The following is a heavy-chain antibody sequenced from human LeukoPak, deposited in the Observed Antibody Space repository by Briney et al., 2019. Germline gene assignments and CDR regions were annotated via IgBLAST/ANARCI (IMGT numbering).Heavy chain of an antibody. V-gene: IGHV3-30*18. CDR3: AKSPHITMVRGVIIGAYFDY. Sequence: GGSLRLSCAASGFTFSSYGMHWVRQAPGKGLEWVAVISYDGSNKYYADSVKGRFTISRDNSKNTLYLQMNSPRAEDTAVYYCAKSPHITMVRGVIIGAYFDYWGQGTLVTVSS. D-gene: IGHD3-10*01. J-gene: IGHJ4*02. CDR1: GFTFSSYG. CDR2: ISYDGSNK.